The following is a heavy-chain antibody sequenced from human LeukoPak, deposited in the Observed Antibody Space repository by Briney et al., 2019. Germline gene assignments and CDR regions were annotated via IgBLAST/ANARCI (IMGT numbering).Heavy chain of an antibody. CDR1: GFPFSSYA. CDR2: ISSDGGST. D-gene: IGHD3-10*01. Sequence: GGSLRLSCAASGFPFSSYAMHWVRQPPGKGLEYVSAISSDGGSTHYANSVKGKFTISRDNSKNTLYLQMNSLRVEDTAVYYCAKGVVRGAPFVIDYWGQGTLVTVSS. V-gene: IGHV3-64*01. J-gene: IGHJ4*02. CDR3: AKGVVRGAPFVIDY.